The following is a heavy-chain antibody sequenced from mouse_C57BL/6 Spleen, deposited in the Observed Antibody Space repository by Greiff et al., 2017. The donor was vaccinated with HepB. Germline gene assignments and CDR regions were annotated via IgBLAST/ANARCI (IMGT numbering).Heavy chain of an antibody. V-gene: IGHV5-9-1*02. D-gene: IGHD4-1*01. CDR2: ISSGGDYI. J-gene: IGHJ2*01. CDR3: TRAKSNWEYYFDD. Sequence: EVMLVESGEGLVKPGGSLKLSCAASGFTFSSYAMSWVRQTPEKGLEWVAYISSGGDYIYYADTVKGRFTISRDNARNSLYLQMSSLKSDDTAMYYCTRAKSNWEYYFDDWGQGTTLTVSS. CDR1: GFTFSSYA.